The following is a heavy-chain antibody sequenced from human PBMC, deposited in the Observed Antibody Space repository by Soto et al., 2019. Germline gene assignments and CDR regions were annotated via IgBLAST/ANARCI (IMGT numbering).Heavy chain of an antibody. CDR1: GFTFSIYA. CDR2: IKSKTDGGTT. V-gene: IGHV3-15*07. J-gene: IGHJ6*02. Sequence: GGSLGLSCAASGFTFSIYAMNLVCQPPGKGLEWVGRIKSKTDGGTTDYAAPVKGRFTISRDDSKNTLYLQMNSLKTEDTAVYYCTTERPTDYYYYGMDVWGQGTTVTVSS. CDR3: TTERPTDYYYYGMDV.